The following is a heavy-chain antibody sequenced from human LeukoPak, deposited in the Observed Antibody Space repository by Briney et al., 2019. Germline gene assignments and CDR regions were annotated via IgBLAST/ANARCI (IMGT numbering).Heavy chain of an antibody. CDR3: AKSRLGSGNYRNYYYYYDMDV. CDR2: ISAYNGNT. Sequence: ASVKVSCKASGGTFSSYAISWVRQAPGQGLEWMGWISAYNGNTNYAQRLQGRVTMTTDTSTSTAYMELRSLRSDDTAVYYCAKSRLGSGNYRNYYYYYDMDVWGQGTTVTVSS. D-gene: IGHD3-10*01. V-gene: IGHV1-18*01. J-gene: IGHJ6*02. CDR1: GGTFSSYA.